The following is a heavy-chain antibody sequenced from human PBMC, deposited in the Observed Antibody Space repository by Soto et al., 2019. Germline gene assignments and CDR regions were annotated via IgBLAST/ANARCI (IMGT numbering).Heavy chain of an antibody. J-gene: IGHJ4*01. CDR3: TTDSYSAMMVVRFDY. Sequence: EVQLVESGGDLVKPGGSLRLSCAASDFAFTNAWINWVRQAPGKGLEWVGRIKSKTHGGTTDFAAPVKGRFAISRDDLKNMVYLQMNSLKTEDTGIYYCTTDSYSAMMVVRFDYWGHGTLVTVSS. CDR2: IKSKTHGGTT. V-gene: IGHV3-15*07. D-gene: IGHD2-15*01. CDR1: DFAFTNAW.